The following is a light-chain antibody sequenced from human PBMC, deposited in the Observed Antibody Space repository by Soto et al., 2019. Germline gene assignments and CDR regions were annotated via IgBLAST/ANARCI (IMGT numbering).Light chain of an antibody. CDR2: EVS. V-gene: IGLV2-14*01. CDR3: SSYTSRSPNWG. J-gene: IGLJ3*02. Sequence: QSVLTQPASVSGSPGQSITISCTGTSSDVGGYNYVSWYQQHPGKAPKLMIYEVSNRPSGVSNRFAGSKSGNTASLTISGLPAEDEAEYYCSSYTSRSPNWGFGGGTKRTVL. CDR1: SSDVGGYNY.